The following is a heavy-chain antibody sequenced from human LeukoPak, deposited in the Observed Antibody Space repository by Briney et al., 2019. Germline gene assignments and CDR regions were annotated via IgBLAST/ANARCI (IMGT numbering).Heavy chain of an antibody. CDR1: GFTFSSYG. J-gene: IGHJ4*02. CDR3: AKDTSTIAVAGTCFDY. Sequence: GGSLRLSCAASGFTFSSYGMNWVRQAPGKGLEWVAFTRYDEDNKYYADSVKGRFTISRDNSKNTLYLQMNSLRAEDTAVYYCAKDTSTIAVAGTCFDYWGQGTLVTVSS. V-gene: IGHV3-30*02. D-gene: IGHD6-19*01. CDR2: TRYDEDNK.